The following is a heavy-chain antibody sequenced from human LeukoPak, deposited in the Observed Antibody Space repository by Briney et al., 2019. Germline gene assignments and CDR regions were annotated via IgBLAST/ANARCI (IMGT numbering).Heavy chain of an antibody. CDR3: ARVGFVGATILGAFDI. CDR1: GGSISSYY. Sequence: SETLSLTRTVSGGSISSYYWSWIRQPPGKGLEWIGYIYYSGSTNYNPSLKSRVTISVDTSKNQFSLKLSSVTAADTAVYYCARVGFVGATILGAFDIWGQGTMVTVSS. J-gene: IGHJ3*02. V-gene: IGHV4-59*01. CDR2: IYYSGST. D-gene: IGHD1-26*01.